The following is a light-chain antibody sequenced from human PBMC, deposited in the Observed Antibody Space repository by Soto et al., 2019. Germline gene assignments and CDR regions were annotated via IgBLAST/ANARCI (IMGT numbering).Light chain of an antibody. CDR2: GAS. Sequence: EIVLTQSPGTLSLSPGERATLSCRASQSVRSSYLAWYQQKPGQAPRLLIYGASSRATGIPDRFSGTGSGTDFTLTISRLEPEDFAVYYCQQYGGSPYTFGQGTQLEIK. CDR3: QQYGGSPYT. CDR1: QSVRSSY. V-gene: IGKV3-20*01. J-gene: IGKJ2*01.